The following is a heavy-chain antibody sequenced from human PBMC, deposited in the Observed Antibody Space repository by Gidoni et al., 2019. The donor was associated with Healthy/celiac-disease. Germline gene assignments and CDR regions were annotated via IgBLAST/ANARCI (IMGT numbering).Heavy chain of an antibody. CDR3: ARGDLAVAGTINWFDP. Sequence: QVQLQQWGAGLLPPSETLSLTCAVYGGSFSGYYWSWIRQPPGKGLEWSGEINHSGSTNYNPSLKSRVTISVDTSKNQFSLKLSSVTAADTAVYYCARGDLAVAGTINWFDPWGQGTLVTVSS. V-gene: IGHV4-34*01. CDR2: INHSGST. J-gene: IGHJ5*02. CDR1: GGSFSGYY. D-gene: IGHD6-19*01.